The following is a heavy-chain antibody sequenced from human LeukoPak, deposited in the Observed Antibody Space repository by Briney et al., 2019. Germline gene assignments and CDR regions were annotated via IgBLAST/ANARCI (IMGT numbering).Heavy chain of an antibody. CDR1: GYTFTSYG. J-gene: IGHJ3*02. CDR2: ISAYNGNT. D-gene: IGHD3-10*01. Sequence: GASVKVSCKASGYTFTSYGISWVRQAPGQGLEWMGRISAYNGNTNYAQKLQGRVTMTTDTSTSTAYMELRSLRSDDTAVYYCARELYYYGSGSYYRGMRSDAFDIWGQGTMVTVSS. CDR3: ARELYYYGSGSYYRGMRSDAFDI. V-gene: IGHV1-18*04.